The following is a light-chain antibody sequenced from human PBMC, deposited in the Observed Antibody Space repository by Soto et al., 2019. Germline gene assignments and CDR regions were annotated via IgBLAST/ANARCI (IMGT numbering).Light chain of an antibody. CDR1: QSVRNY. J-gene: IGKJ4*01. Sequence: EIVLTQSPDTLSLSPGERATLSCRASQSVRNYLAWYQQKPGQAPRLLIFDASKRATGIPARFSGSGSGTDFTLTISSLEPEDVAVYYCQQRSNWLSFGGGTKLEIK. CDR2: DAS. CDR3: QQRSNWLS. V-gene: IGKV3-11*01.